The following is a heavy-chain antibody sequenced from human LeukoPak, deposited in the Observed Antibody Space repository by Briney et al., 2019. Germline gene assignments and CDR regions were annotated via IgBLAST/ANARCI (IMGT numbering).Heavy chain of an antibody. J-gene: IGHJ5*02. Sequence: GSLRLSCAASGFTFSSYAMSWVRQAPGKGLEWIGRIYASGSTTYNSSLKSRVTISIDTAKNQFSLKLTSVTAADTAVYYCAGTRRYCSGGSCYNWFDPWGQGTLVTVSS. V-gene: IGHV4-4*08. CDR3: AGTRRYCSGGSCYNWFDP. CDR2: IYASGST. CDR1: GFTFSSYA. D-gene: IGHD2-15*01.